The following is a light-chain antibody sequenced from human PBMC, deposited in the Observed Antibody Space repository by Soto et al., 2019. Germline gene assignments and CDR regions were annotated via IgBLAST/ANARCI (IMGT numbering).Light chain of an antibody. Sequence: QSVLNQPPSASGTPGQRVTISCSGSSSNIGSNTVNWYQQLPGTAPKLLIYSNNQRPSGVPDRFSGSKSGTSASLAISVLQSEDEADYYCAAWDDRLNGWVFGGGTKLTVL. CDR2: SNN. V-gene: IGLV1-44*01. CDR3: AAWDDRLNGWV. J-gene: IGLJ3*02. CDR1: SSNIGSNT.